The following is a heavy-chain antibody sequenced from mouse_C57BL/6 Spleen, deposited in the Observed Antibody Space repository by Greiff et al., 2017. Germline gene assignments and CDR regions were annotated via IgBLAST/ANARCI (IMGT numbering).Heavy chain of an antibody. CDR1: GYTFTDYE. J-gene: IGHJ4*01. V-gene: IGHV1-15*01. D-gene: IGHD1-1*01. CDR3: TRKGYGSSYAMDY. Sequence: VQLQQSGAELVRPGASVTLSCKASGYTFTDYEMHWVKQTPVHGLEWIGAIDPETGGTAYNQKFKGKAILTADKSSSTAYMELLSLTSEDSAVYYCTRKGYGSSYAMDYWGQGTSVTVSS. CDR2: IDPETGGT.